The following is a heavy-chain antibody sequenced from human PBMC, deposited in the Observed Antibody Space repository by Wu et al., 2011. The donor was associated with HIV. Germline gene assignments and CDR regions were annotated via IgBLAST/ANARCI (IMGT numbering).Heavy chain of an antibody. Sequence: QVQLVQSGAEVKKPGASVEVSCKASGYTFTGYYMHWVRQAPGQGLEWMGWINPNSGGTNYAQKFQGRVTMTRDTSISTAYMELSRLRSDDTAVYYCARDNSYALKGGAFDIWGQGTMVTVSS. V-gene: IGHV1-2*02. CDR1: GYTFTGYY. CDR3: ARDNSYALKGGAFDI. CDR2: INPNSGGT. J-gene: IGHJ3*02. D-gene: IGHD5-18*01.